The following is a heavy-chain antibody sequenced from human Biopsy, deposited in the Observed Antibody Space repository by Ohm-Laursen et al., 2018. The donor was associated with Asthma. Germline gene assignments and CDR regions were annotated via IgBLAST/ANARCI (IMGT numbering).Heavy chain of an antibody. V-gene: IGHV3-9*01. Sequence: SLRLSCAASGFTFDDYAMHWVRQAPGKGLEWVSGISWNSGSIGYADSVKGRFTISRDNAKNSLYLQMNSLRVEDTALYYCAKGEWELLEANFDYWGQGTLVTVSS. CDR3: AKGEWELLEANFDY. CDR1: GFTFDDYA. CDR2: ISWNSGSI. D-gene: IGHD1-26*01. J-gene: IGHJ4*02.